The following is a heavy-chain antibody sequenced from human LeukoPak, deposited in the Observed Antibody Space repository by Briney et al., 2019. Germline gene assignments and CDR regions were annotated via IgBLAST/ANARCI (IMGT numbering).Heavy chain of an antibody. CDR2: INPNSGGT. CDR1: GYTFTCYY. J-gene: IGHJ3*02. CDR3: ATTVTTEADAFDI. D-gene: IGHD4-17*01. Sequence: ASVKVSCKASGYTFTCYYMHWVRQAPGQGLEWMGWINPNSGGTNYAQKFQGRVTMTRDTSISTAYMELSRLRSDDTAVYYCATTVTTEADAFDIWGQGTMVTVSS. V-gene: IGHV1-2*02.